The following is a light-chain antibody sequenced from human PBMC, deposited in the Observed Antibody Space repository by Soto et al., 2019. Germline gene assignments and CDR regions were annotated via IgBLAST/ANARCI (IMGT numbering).Light chain of an antibody. J-gene: IGKJ4*01. CDR2: DAS. CDR1: QSIASSY. Sequence: EIVLTQSPGTLSLSPGDRATLSCRASQSIASSYLAWYQQRPGQAPRLLIYDASNRATGIPARFSGSGSGTEFTLTIRSLEPEDFAVYYCQQRSNWPPGLTFGGGTKLEIK. CDR3: QQRSNWPPGLT. V-gene: IGKV3-11*01.